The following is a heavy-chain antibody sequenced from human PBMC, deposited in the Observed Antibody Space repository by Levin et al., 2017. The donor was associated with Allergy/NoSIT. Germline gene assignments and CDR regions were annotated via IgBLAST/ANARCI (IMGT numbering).Heavy chain of an antibody. D-gene: IGHD6-13*01. CDR3: ARGLGLIYGSSNWAHDALDI. J-gene: IGHJ3*02. V-gene: IGHV4-34*01. CDR2: INHGGST. Sequence: SETLSLTCAVNGGSFSGYYWSWIRQPPGKGLEWIGEINHGGSTNYNPSLKSRVTISVDTSKNQFSLKLSSVTAADTAVYYCARGLGLIYGSSNWAHDALDIWGQGTMVTVSS. CDR1: GGSFSGYY.